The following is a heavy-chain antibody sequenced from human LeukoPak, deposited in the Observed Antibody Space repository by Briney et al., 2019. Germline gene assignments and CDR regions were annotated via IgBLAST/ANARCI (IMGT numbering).Heavy chain of an antibody. CDR3: ARGTRSSTMIVVVHRGYFDY. D-gene: IGHD3-22*01. CDR2: INHSGST. V-gene: IGHV4-34*01. CDR1: GGSFSGYY. Sequence: PSETLSLTCAVYGGSFSGYYWSWIRQPPGKGLEWIGEINHSGSTNYNPSLKSRVTISVDTSKNQSSLKLSSVTAADTAVYYCARGTRSSTMIVVVHRGYFDYWGQGTLVTVSS. J-gene: IGHJ4*02.